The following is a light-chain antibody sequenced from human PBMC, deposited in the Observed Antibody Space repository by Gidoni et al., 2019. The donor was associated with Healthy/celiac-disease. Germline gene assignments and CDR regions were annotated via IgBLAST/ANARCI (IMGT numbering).Light chain of an antibody. J-gene: IGLJ1*01. CDR2: EVS. CDR1: SSDVGSYNL. CDR3: CSYAGSSTFYV. V-gene: IGLV2-23*02. Sequence: QSALTQPASVSGSPGPSLTISCTGTSSDVGSYNLVSWYQQHPGKAPKLMIYEVSKRPSGVSNRFSGSKSGNTASLTISGLQAEDEADYYCCSYAGSSTFYVFGTGTKVT.